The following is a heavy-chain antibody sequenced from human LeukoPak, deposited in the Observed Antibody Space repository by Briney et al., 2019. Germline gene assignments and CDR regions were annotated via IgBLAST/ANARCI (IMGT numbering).Heavy chain of an antibody. J-gene: IGHJ5*02. D-gene: IGHD6-6*01. Sequence: SVKVSCKASGYTFTSYGISWVRQAPGQGLEWMGGIIPIFGTANYAQKFQGRVTITADKSTSTAYMELSSLRSEDTAVYYCARDWDSSSRLGGNWFDPWGQGTLVTVSS. CDR2: IIPIFGTA. CDR3: ARDWDSSSRLGGNWFDP. V-gene: IGHV1-69*06. CDR1: GYTFTSYG.